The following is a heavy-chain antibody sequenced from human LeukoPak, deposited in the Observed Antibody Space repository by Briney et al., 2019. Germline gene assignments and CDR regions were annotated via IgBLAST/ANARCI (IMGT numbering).Heavy chain of an antibody. D-gene: IGHD6-19*01. CDR1: GFTLSDHN. CDR3: AKGLAVAGHFDY. V-gene: IGHV3-72*01. CDR2: SRNKGRGYST. Sequence: PGGSLRLSCAASGFTLSDHNMEWVRQAPGKGLEWIGRSRNKGRGYSTVFAASVKGRFTISRDEPKNSLYLQMNSLKTEDTAVYYCAKGLAVAGHFDYWGQGTLVTVSS. J-gene: IGHJ4*02.